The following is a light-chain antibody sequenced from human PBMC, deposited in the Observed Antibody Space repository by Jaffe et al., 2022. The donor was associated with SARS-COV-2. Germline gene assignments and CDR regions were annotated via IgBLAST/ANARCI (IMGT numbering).Light chain of an antibody. CDR3: QQYDNFSFT. V-gene: IGKV1-33*01. J-gene: IGKJ2*01. Sequence: DIQMTQSPSSLSASVGDRVTITCRASQAIRSYLNWYQQKPGKAPRLLIYDASILETGVPSRFSGSGSGTDFIFTIRSLQPEDIATYYCQQYDNFSFTFGQGTTLEIK. CDR2: DAS. CDR1: QAIRSY.